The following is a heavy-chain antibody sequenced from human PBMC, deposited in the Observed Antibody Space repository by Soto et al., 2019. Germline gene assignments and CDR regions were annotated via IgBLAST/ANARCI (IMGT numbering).Heavy chain of an antibody. CDR2: IYYSGNT. CDR3: ARHRQWLLLPDF. Sequence: QLQLQESGPGLVKPSETLSLTCTVSGFSISGSDYNWGWIRQPPGKGLEWIGSIYYSGNTYYNPSLKSRXXIXVXXSKNQCSRKLSSVTAADTAVYYCARHRQWLLLPDFWGQGTLVTVSS. D-gene: IGHD6-19*01. CDR1: GFSISGSDYN. V-gene: IGHV4-39*01. J-gene: IGHJ4*02.